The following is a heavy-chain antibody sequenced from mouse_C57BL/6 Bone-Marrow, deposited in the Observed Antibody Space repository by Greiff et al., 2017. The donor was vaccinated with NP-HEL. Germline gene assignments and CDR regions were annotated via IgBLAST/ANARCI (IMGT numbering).Heavy chain of an antibody. J-gene: IGHJ4*01. CDR1: GFNIKDDY. V-gene: IGHV14-4*01. CDR2: IDPENGDT. Sequence: VQLQQSGAELVRPGASVKLSCTASGFNIKDDYMHWVKQRPEQGLEWIGWIDPENGDTEYASKFQGKATITADTSSNTAYLQLSRLTSEDTAVYYCTTPSDDGSSFYARDYGGQGTSVTVSS. CDR3: TTPSDDGSSFYARDY. D-gene: IGHD1-1*01.